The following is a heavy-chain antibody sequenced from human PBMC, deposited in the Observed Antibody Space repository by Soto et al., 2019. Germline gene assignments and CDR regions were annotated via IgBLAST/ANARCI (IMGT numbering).Heavy chain of an antibody. Sequence: EVQLLESGGGLVQPGGSLRLSCAASGFMFSSYAMTWIRQAPGKGLEWVSTISGSGELTYFADSVKGRCTISRDNSKNTLYLQMNSLRAEDTAVYYCAKRGDCTSTSCRGASDPWGQGTLVTVSS. D-gene: IGHD2-2*01. J-gene: IGHJ5*02. CDR1: GFMFSSYA. V-gene: IGHV3-23*01. CDR3: AKRGDCTSTSCRGASDP. CDR2: ISGSGELT.